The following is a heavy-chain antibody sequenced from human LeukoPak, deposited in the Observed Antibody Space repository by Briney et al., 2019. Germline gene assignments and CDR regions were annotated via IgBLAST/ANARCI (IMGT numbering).Heavy chain of an antibody. J-gene: IGHJ3*02. CDR3: TTDPSLYYYDSSGYSDAFDI. V-gene: IGHV3-15*01. CDR1: GFTFSNAW. CDR2: IKSRTDGGTT. Sequence: NPGGSLRLSCAASGFTFSNAWMSWVRQAPGKGLEWVGRIKSRTDGGTTDYAAPVKGRFTISRDDSKNTLYLQMNSLKTEDTAVYYCTTDPSLYYYDSSGYSDAFDIWGQGTMVTVSS. D-gene: IGHD3-22*01.